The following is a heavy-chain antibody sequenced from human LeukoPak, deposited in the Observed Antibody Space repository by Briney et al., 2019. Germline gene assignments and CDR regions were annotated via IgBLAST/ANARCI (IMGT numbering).Heavy chain of an antibody. Sequence: ASVKVSCKASGYTFTGYYMHWVRQAPGQGLEWMGWINPNSGGTNYAQKFQGRVTMTRDTSISTAYMELGRLRSDDTAVYYCARDLTIYSSGYVNWFDPWGQGTLVTVSS. CDR2: INPNSGGT. V-gene: IGHV1-2*02. CDR3: ARDLTIYSSGYVNWFDP. CDR1: GYTFTGYY. J-gene: IGHJ5*02. D-gene: IGHD3-22*01.